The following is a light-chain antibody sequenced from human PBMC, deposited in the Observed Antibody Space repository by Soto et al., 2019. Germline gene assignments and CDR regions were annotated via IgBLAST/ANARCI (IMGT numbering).Light chain of an antibody. J-gene: IGLJ1*01. CDR3: SSYTGSSTYV. Sequence: QSALTQPASVSGSPGQSITISCTGTSSDVGGYNYVSWYQQHPGKAPKLMVYEVSNRPSGVSNRFSGSKSGNTASLTISGLLAEYEADYYCSSYTGSSTYVFRTGTKLTVL. CDR2: EVS. CDR1: SSDVGGYNY. V-gene: IGLV2-14*01.